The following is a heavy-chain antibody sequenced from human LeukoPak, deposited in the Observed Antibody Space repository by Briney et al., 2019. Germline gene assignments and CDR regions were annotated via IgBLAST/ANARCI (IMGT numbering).Heavy chain of an antibody. CDR3: ARDGGSGGYGMDV. CDR2: ISTYNGNT. CDR1: GYIFSSYG. J-gene: IGHJ6*02. D-gene: IGHD3-10*01. Sequence: ASVTVSCTGSGYIFSSYGISWVRQAPGPGLEWMGWISTYNGNTNYAQKLQGRVTMTTDTSTTTAYMELRSLRYDDTAVYYCARDGGSGGYGMDVWGQGTTVSVSS. V-gene: IGHV1-18*01.